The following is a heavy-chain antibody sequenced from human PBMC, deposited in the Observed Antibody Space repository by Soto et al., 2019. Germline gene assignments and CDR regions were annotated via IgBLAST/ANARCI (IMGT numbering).Heavy chain of an antibody. Sequence: GGSLRLSGAASGFSFNSYRMSWVRQAPGKGLEWLSCLEEDGSDKYYVDSVKGRFTISREDAKSSVYLQMNSLRDEDTALYYCMPEYKGYWGQGTPVTVCS. CDR2: LEEDGSDK. J-gene: IGHJ4*02. CDR1: GFSFNSYR. V-gene: IGHV3-7*01. D-gene: IGHD1-20*01. CDR3: MPEYKGY.